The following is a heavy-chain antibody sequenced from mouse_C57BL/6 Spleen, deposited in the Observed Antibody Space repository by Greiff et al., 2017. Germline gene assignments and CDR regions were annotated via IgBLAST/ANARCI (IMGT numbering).Heavy chain of an antibody. V-gene: IGHV14-2*01. CDR2: IDPEDGET. Sequence: VQLQQSGAELVKPGASVKLSCTASGFNIKDYYMHWVKQRTEQGLEWIGRIDPEDGETKDAPKFQGKATITADTSSNTADLQLSSLTSEDTAVYYCAREILRSSWDYFDYWGQGTTLTVSS. J-gene: IGHJ2*01. CDR3: AREILRSSWDYFDY. D-gene: IGHD1-1*01. CDR1: GFNIKDYY.